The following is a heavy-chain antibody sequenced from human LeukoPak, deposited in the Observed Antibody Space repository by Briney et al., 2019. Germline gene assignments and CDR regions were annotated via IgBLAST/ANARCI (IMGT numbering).Heavy chain of an antibody. CDR1: GFTFSSYG. Sequence: GGSLRLSCAASGFTFSSYGMHWVRQAPGKGLEWVALIRFDGRSQHYADSVKGRFTISRDNSKNTLYLQMNSLRAEDTAVYYCARDLAYYDILTGYPPYYYYGMDVWGQGTTVTVSS. J-gene: IGHJ6*02. CDR2: IRFDGRSQ. V-gene: IGHV3-30*02. CDR3: ARDLAYYDILTGYPPYYYYGMDV. D-gene: IGHD3-9*01.